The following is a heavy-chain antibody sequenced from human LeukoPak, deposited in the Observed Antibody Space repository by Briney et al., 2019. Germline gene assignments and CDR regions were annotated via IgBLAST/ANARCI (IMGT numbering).Heavy chain of an antibody. D-gene: IGHD3-16*01. CDR3: ARAPPRGIAWFDP. Sequence: ASVKVSCKASGYTFTGYYMHWVRQAPGQGLEWMGWINPNSGGTNYAQKFQGRVTMTRDTSISTAYMELRLRSDDTAVYYCARAPPRGIAWFDPWGQGTRVTVSS. CDR2: INPNSGGT. V-gene: IGHV1-2*02. J-gene: IGHJ5*02. CDR1: GYTFTGYY.